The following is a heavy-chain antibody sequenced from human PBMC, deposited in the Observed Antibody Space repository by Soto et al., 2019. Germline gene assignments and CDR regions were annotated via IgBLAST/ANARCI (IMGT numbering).Heavy chain of an antibody. V-gene: IGHV1-18*01. CDR3: ARDLHLYSSGWYSDY. D-gene: IGHD6-19*01. CDR2: ISAYNGNT. Sequence: ASVKVSCKASGGTFTSYGISWVRQAPGQGLEWMGWISAYNGNTNYAQKLQGRVTMTTDTSTSTAYMELRSLRSGDTAVYYCARDLHLYSSGWYSDYWGQGTLVTVSS. CDR1: GGTFTSYG. J-gene: IGHJ4*02.